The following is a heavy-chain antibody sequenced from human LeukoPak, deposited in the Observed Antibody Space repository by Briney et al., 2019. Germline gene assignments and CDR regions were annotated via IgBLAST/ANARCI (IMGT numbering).Heavy chain of an antibody. CDR2: IYPGDSDT. CDR3: ARRVDSGYSFDF. CDR1: GYSFSSYW. D-gene: IGHD3-22*01. V-gene: IGHV5-51*01. Sequence: GESLKISCKGSGYSFSSYWIAWVRQMPEKGLEWMGIIYPGDSDTRYSPSFQGQVTVSADRSISTAYLQWSSLKASDTAMYYCARRVDSGYSFDFWGQGSLVTVSS. J-gene: IGHJ4*02.